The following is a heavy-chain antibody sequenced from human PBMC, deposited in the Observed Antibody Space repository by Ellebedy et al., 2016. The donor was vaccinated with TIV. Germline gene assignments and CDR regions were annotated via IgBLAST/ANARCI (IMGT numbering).Heavy chain of an antibody. Sequence: ASVKVSXXASGYTFTSYGISWVRQAPGQGLEWMGWMNPNSGNTGYAQKFQGRVTMTRDTSISTAYMELTSLRSEDTAVYYCARGLNRKDIVVVPAWGQGTLVTVSS. J-gene: IGHJ5*02. CDR3: ARGLNRKDIVVVPA. CDR1: GYTFTSYG. D-gene: IGHD2-2*01. V-gene: IGHV1-8*02. CDR2: MNPNSGNT.